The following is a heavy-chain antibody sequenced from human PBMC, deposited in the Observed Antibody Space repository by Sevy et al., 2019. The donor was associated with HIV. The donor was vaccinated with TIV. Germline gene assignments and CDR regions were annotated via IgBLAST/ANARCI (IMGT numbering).Heavy chain of an antibody. CDR3: AREGCTKPHDY. Sequence: QLGGSLRLSCAASGFTFSKYSMSWVRQPPGKGLEWVSTLSFGCGEINYADSGKGRFTISRDNSKSSVYLQMNNLRPEDTAVYYCAREGCTKPHDYWGQGTLVTVSS. J-gene: IGHJ4*02. D-gene: IGHD2-8*01. CDR1: GFTFSKYS. CDR2: LSFGCGEI. V-gene: IGHV3-23*01.